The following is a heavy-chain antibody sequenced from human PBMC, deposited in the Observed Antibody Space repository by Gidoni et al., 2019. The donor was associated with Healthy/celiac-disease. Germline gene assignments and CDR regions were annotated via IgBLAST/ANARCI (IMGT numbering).Heavy chain of an antibody. Sequence: QVQLVQSGAEVKKPGASVKVSCKASGYTFTSYDINWVRQATGQGREWMGWMNPNSGNTGYAQKFQGRVTMTRNTSISTAYMELSSLRSEDTAVYYCARGGDIVVVPAAMTYYYYGMDVWGQGTTVTVSS. J-gene: IGHJ6*02. V-gene: IGHV1-8*01. CDR2: MNPNSGNT. D-gene: IGHD2-2*01. CDR3: ARGGDIVVVPAAMTYYYYGMDV. CDR1: GYTFTSYD.